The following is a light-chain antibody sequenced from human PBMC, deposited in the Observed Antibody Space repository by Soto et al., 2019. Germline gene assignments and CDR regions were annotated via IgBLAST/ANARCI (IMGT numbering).Light chain of an antibody. CDR3: QQYNNWPPTWT. J-gene: IGKJ1*01. CDR2: GAS. Sequence: IVMTQSPSTLSVSPGERATLSCRASQSVSSNLAWYQQKPGQAPRLLIYGASTRATGIPARFSGSGSGTEFTLTISSLQSEDFAVYYCQQYNNWPPTWTFGQGTKVDTK. V-gene: IGKV3-15*01. CDR1: QSVSSN.